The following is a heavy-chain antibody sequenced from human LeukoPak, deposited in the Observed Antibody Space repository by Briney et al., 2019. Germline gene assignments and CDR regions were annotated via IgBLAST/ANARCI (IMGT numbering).Heavy chain of an antibody. CDR3: ARDHSLPTGPESYSSSWYDAFDI. D-gene: IGHD6-13*01. CDR1: GYTFTSYG. J-gene: IGHJ3*02. CDR2: ISAYNGYT. V-gene: IGHV1-18*01. Sequence: ASVKVSCKASGYTFTSYGISWVRQAPGQGLEWMGWISAYNGYTNYVQKLQGRVTMTTDTSTSTAYMELRSLRSDDTAVYYCARDHSLPTGPESYSSSWYDAFDIWGQGTMVTVSS.